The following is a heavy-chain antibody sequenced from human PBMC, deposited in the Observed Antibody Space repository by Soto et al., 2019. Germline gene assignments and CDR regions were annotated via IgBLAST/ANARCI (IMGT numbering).Heavy chain of an antibody. J-gene: IGHJ6*02. Sequence: GASLKISCKGSGYSFTSYWISWVRQMPGKGLEWMGRIDPRDSYTNYSPSFQGHVTISADKSISTAYLQWSSLKASDTAMYYCARHRGRIAAAGTSSYYYYGMDVWGQGTTVTVS. V-gene: IGHV5-10-1*01. CDR1: GYSFTSYW. D-gene: IGHD6-13*01. CDR2: IDPRDSYT. CDR3: ARHRGRIAAAGTSSYYYYGMDV.